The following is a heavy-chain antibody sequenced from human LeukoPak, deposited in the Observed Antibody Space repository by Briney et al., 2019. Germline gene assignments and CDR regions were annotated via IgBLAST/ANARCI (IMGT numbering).Heavy chain of an antibody. V-gene: IGHV1-69*06. CDR3: ARATALGIVGATHTMDY. CDR1: GGTFSSYA. CDR2: IIPIFGTA. J-gene: IGHJ4*02. D-gene: IGHD1-26*01. Sequence: EASVKVSCKASGGTFSSYAISWVRQAPGQGLEWMGGIIPIFGTANYAQKFQGRVTITADKSTSTAYMELSSLRSEDTAVYYCARATALGIVGATHTMDYWGQGTLVTVSS.